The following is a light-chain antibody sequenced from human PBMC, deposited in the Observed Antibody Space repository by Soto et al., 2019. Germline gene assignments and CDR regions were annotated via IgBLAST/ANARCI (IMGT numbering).Light chain of an antibody. CDR2: SAS. V-gene: IGKV3-15*01. CDR1: QSVSSN. Sequence: EIVMTQSSSTLSVSTGERATPSCRASQSVSSNLAWYQQKPGQAPRLLIYSASTRATGIPARSSGSGSGTEFTLTISSLQSEDFAVYYCQQYNNWRTFGQGTKVDIK. CDR3: QQYNNWRT. J-gene: IGKJ1*01.